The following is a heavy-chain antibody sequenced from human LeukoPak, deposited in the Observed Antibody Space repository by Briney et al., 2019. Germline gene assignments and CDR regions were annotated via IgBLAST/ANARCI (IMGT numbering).Heavy chain of an antibody. Sequence: GGSLRLSYAASGFTVSSNYMSWVRQAPGKGLEWVSVIYSGGITYYANSVKGRFTISRDNSKNTLYLQMNSLRAEDTAVYYCARVLLEPDPYYYYYMDVWGKGTTVTVSS. V-gene: IGHV3-53*01. J-gene: IGHJ6*03. D-gene: IGHD1-1*01. CDR2: IYSGGIT. CDR3: ARVLLEPDPYYYYYMDV. CDR1: GFTVSSNY.